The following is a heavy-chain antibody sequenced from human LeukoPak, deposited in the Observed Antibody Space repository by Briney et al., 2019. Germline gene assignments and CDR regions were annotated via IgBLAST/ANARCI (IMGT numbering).Heavy chain of an antibody. J-gene: IGHJ4*02. CDR1: GFTFSSYA. D-gene: IGHD1-26*01. Sequence: GGCLRLSCAASGFTFSSYAMNWVRQAPGKGLEWVSGISGSGGSTYYADSVKGRFSISRDNSKNTLYLQLNSLRVDDTAEYYCAKAHGGSYHSGIDWGQGTMVIVSS. CDR3: AKAHGGSYHSGID. CDR2: ISGSGGST. V-gene: IGHV3-23*01.